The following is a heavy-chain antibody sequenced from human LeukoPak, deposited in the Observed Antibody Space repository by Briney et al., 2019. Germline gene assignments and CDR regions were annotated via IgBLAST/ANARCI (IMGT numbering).Heavy chain of an antibody. J-gene: IGHJ6*03. CDR1: GYTFTSYD. CDR2: IIPIFGTA. D-gene: IGHD6-6*01. Sequence: GASVKVSCKASGYTFTSYDINWVRQATGQGLEWMGGIIPIFGTANYAQKFQGRVTITADKSTSTAYMELSSLRSEDTAVYYCARVGWESSSHDYYYYMGVWGKGTTVTVSS. V-gene: IGHV1-69*06. CDR3: ARVGWESSSHDYYYYMGV.